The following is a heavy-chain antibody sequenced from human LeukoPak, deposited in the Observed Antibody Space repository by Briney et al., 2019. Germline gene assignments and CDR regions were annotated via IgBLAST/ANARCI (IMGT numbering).Heavy chain of an antibody. Sequence: GRSLRLSCAASGFTFSSYGMHWVRQAPGKGLEWVGRIKSKTDGGTTDYAAPVKGRFTISRDDSKNTLYLQMNSLKTDDTAVYYCTTPLLAGPLDYWGQGTLVTVSS. J-gene: IGHJ4*02. CDR3: TTPLLAGPLDY. V-gene: IGHV3-15*01. D-gene: IGHD3-9*01. CDR1: GFTFSSYG. CDR2: IKSKTDGGTT.